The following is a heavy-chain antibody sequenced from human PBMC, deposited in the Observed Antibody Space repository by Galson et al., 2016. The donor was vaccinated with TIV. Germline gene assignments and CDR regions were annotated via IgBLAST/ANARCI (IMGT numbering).Heavy chain of an antibody. Sequence: SLRLSCATSGFTFSDFEMDWVRQTPGKGLEWLAWINSRASDRTKYYADSAKGRFTISRDNAKNSVYLQMNSLRDEDTGIYYCARESLGGFDCSIDYWGQGILVTVSS. CDR1: GFTFSDFE. CDR3: ARESLGGFDCSIDY. J-gene: IGHJ4*02. V-gene: IGHV3-48*03. CDR2: INSRASDRTK. D-gene: IGHD2-21*02.